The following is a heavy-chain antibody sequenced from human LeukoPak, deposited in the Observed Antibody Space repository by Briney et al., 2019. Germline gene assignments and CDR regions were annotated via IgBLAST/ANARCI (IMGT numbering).Heavy chain of an antibody. V-gene: IGHV1-18*04. J-gene: IGHJ6*03. CDR3: ARGYCGGDCYPGFYYYYMDV. CDR2: ISAYNGNT. CDR1: GYTFTSYY. D-gene: IGHD2-21*02. Sequence: ASVKVSCKASGYTFTSYYMHWVRQAPGQGLEWMGWISAYNGNTNYAQKLQGRVTMTTDTSTSTAYMELRSLRSDDTAVYYCARGYCGGDCYPGFYYYYMDVWGKGTTVTVSS.